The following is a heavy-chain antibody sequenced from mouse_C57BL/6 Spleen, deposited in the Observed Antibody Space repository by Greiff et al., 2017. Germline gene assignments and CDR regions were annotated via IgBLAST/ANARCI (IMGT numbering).Heavy chain of an antibody. D-gene: IGHD1-1*01. J-gene: IGHJ2*01. Sequence: QVQLKQSGAELVRPGALVKLSCKASGYTFTDYYINWVKQRPGQGLEWIARIYPGSGNTYYNEKFKGKATLTAEKSSSTAYMQLSSLTSEDSAVYFCAIAMTTVVATSYYFDYWGQGTTLTVSS. CDR3: AIAMTTVVATSYYFDY. CDR1: GYTFTDYY. V-gene: IGHV1-76*01. CDR2: IYPGSGNT.